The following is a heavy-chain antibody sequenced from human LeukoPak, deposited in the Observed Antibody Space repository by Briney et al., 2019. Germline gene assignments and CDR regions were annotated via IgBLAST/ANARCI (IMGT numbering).Heavy chain of an antibody. Sequence: GGSLRLSCAASGFTFSSYWMHWVRQAPGKGLVWVSRINSDGSSTSYADSVKGRFTISRDNAKNTLYLQMNSLRAEDTAVYYCARVAVAGAEDYRGQGTLVTVSS. V-gene: IGHV3-74*01. CDR1: GFTFSSYW. J-gene: IGHJ4*02. CDR2: INSDGSST. CDR3: ARVAVAGAEDY. D-gene: IGHD6-19*01.